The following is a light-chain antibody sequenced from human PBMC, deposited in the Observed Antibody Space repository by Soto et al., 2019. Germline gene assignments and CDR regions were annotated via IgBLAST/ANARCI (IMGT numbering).Light chain of an antibody. CDR1: QSVSSN. CDR3: QQYHNWPIT. J-gene: IGKJ5*01. CDR2: DAS. Sequence: IVMTHSPATLSVSPLERASLSCMASQSVSSNLAWHQQKPGQAPRILMYDASTRATGIPARFSGSGSGTEFTLTISSLQSEDFAVYYCQQYHNWPITFGQGTRLEIK. V-gene: IGKV3-15*01.